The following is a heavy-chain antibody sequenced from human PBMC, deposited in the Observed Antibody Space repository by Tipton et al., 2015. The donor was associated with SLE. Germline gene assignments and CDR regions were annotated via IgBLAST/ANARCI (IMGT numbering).Heavy chain of an antibody. Sequence: TLSLTCTVSGGSIRSTNYYWSWIRQHPEKGLEWIGYIYYTGSTSYNPSLESRVTISVDTSKNQFSLKLNSVTAADTAVYYCARAAGRDGYTSSWTPFEYWGQGTLVTVSS. V-gene: IGHV4-30-4*08. CDR2: IYYTGST. CDR3: ARAAGRDGYTSSWTPFEY. D-gene: IGHD6-13*01. CDR1: GGSIRSTNYY. J-gene: IGHJ4*02.